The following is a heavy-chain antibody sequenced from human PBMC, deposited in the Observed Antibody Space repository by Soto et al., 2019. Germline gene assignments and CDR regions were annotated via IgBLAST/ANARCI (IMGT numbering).Heavy chain of an antibody. CDR1: GFTFSSYA. D-gene: IGHD4-4*01. J-gene: IGHJ4*02. CDR3: AKFGMTTTKRSSPYYIDS. Sequence: GGTLRLSCAASGFTFSSYAMSWVRQAPGKGLEWVSSISGSGGGAYYADFVKGRFTFSRDNYKNMLYLQMNVLGADTTAVYYCAKFGMTTTKRSSPYYIDSWGQGVLVTVSS. CDR2: ISGSGGGA. V-gene: IGHV3-23*01.